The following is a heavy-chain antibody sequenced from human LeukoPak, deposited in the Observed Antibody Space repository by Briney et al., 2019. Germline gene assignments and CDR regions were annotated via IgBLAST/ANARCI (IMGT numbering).Heavy chain of an antibody. CDR3: ANGDHENSDAFDI. CDR2: ITYDGSEK. J-gene: IGHJ3*02. CDR1: GFTFSDYV. D-gene: IGHD2-21*02. Sequence: HPGRSLRLSCAASGFTFSDYVMHWVRQAPGKGLEWVAIITYDGSEKYYVDSVKGRFTISRDNSKNTLYLQMNSLRPEDTAIYYCANGDHENSDAFDIWGQGTMVTVSS. V-gene: IGHV3-30*18.